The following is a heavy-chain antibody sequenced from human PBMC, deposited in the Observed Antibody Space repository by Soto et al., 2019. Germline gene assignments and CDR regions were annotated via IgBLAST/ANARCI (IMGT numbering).Heavy chain of an antibody. Sequence: QVQVVESGGGVVQPGRSLRLSCAASGFSFSSDAMHWVRQAPGKGLEWVAVISYDGNNKYYADSVKGRITISRDSSKNMVYLQMNSLRPDDAAVYYCARAPPRGIAAPGTWGSGMDVWGQGTTVTVSS. J-gene: IGHJ6*02. CDR2: ISYDGNNK. CDR1: GFSFSSDA. D-gene: IGHD6-13*01. CDR3: ARAPPRGIAAPGTWGSGMDV. V-gene: IGHV3-30-3*01.